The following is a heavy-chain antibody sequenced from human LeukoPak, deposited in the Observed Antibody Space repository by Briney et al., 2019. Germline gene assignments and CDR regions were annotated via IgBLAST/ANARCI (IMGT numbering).Heavy chain of an antibody. CDR1: GGSFSGYY. J-gene: IGHJ4*02. CDR2: INHSGST. Sequence: SETLSLTCAVYGGSFSGYYWSLIRQPPGKGLEWIGEINHSGSTNYNPSLKSRLTISLDTSKNQFSLKLSSVTAADTAVYYCARAGSSYSPLWYWGQGTLVTVSS. CDR3: ARAGSSYSPLWY. V-gene: IGHV4-34*01. D-gene: IGHD5-18*01.